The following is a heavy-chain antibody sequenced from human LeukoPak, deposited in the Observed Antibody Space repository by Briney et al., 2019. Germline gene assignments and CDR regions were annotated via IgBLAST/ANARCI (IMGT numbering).Heavy chain of an antibody. CDR1: GFTFSSYA. CDR3: ARGTYNVDTAMVRFNYYYYGMDV. V-gene: IGHV3-23*01. Sequence: GGSLRLSCAASGFTFSSYAMSWVRQAPGKGLEWVSAISGSGGSTYYADSVKGRFTISRDNAKNSLYLQMNSLRDEDTAVYYCARGTYNVDTAMVRFNYYYYGMDVWGQGTTVTVSS. D-gene: IGHD5-18*01. CDR2: ISGSGGST. J-gene: IGHJ6*02.